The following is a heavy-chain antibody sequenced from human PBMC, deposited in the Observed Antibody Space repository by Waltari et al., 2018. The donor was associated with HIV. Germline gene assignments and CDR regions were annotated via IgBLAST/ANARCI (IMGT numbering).Heavy chain of an antibody. CDR3: ARASHYIEFSTFDGDYYFDF. Sequence: VQLVESGGGSIKTGGSLRLSCAASGFSAKNHWMDWAGQGPGRGSVWVARIKREGSSRNYADDVKGRFVISRDNARNTVYLQFNNLKVEDTAVYFCARASHYIEFSTFDGDYYFDFWGRGTRVAVSS. D-gene: IGHD3-3*02. J-gene: IGHJ4*02. CDR2: IKREGSSR. CDR1: GFSAKNHW. V-gene: IGHV3-74*01.